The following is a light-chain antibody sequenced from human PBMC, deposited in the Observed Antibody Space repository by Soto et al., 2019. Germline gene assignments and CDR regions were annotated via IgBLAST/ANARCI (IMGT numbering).Light chain of an antibody. J-gene: IGLJ3*02. V-gene: IGLV2-23*02. CDR2: EVN. Sequence: QSALTQPASVSGSPGQSIAISCTGTSVVFGSYDRVSCYQQHPGKAPTLMIYEVNKRPSGVSNRFSGSKSGNTASLTISGLQAEDEADYYCCSSVGGPNWVFGGGTKLTVL. CDR1: SVVFGSYDR. CDR3: CSSVGGPNWV.